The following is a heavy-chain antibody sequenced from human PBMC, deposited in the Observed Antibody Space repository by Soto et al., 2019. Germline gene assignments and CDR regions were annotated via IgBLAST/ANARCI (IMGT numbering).Heavy chain of an antibody. Sequence: GGSLRLSCAASGFTFSSYSMNCVRQAPGKGLEWVSYISSSSSTIYYADSVKGRFTISRDNAKNSLYLQMNSLRDEDTAVYYCARALYYDFWSGYYAYWGQGTLVTVSS. CDR3: ARALYYDFWSGYYAY. CDR2: ISSSSSTI. CDR1: GFTFSSYS. V-gene: IGHV3-48*02. J-gene: IGHJ4*02. D-gene: IGHD3-3*01.